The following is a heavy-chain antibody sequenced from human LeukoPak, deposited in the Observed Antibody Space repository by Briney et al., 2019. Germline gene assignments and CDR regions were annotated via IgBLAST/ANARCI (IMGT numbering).Heavy chain of an antibody. D-gene: IGHD3-10*01. V-gene: IGHV4-59*01. Sequence: SETLSLTCTVSGGSISSYYWSWIRQPPGKGLEWIGYIYYSGSTNYNPSLKSRVTISIDTSKNQFSLKLNSVTAADTAVYYCARDSGRFDVFDIWGQGTMVTVSS. J-gene: IGHJ3*02. CDR2: IYYSGST. CDR3: ARDSGRFDVFDI. CDR1: GGSISSYY.